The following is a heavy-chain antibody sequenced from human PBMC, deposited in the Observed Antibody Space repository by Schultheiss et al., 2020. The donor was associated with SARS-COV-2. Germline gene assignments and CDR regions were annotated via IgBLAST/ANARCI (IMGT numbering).Heavy chain of an antibody. CDR2: VNHSGRT. Sequence: SETLSLTCAVYGGSFSGYYWSWIRQPPGKGLEWIGEVNHSGRTNYNPSLKSRVTISVDTSKNQFSLKLSSVTAADTAVYYCARGRIAAAGDWVDPWGQGTLVTVSS. V-gene: IGHV4-34*01. D-gene: IGHD6-25*01. J-gene: IGHJ5*02. CDR3: ARGRIAAAGDWVDP. CDR1: GGSFSGYY.